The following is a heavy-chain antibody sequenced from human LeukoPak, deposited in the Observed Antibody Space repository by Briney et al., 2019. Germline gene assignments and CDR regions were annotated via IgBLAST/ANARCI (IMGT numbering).Heavy chain of an antibody. Sequence: GGSLRLSCAASGFSFSSYWMSWVRPAPGKGLEWVANIKKDGSDKYYVDSVKGRFTISRDNAKNPLDLQMNSLRAEDTAVYYCARLLYGGLFDYWGQGTLVTVSS. CDR3: ARLLYGGLFDY. D-gene: IGHD2/OR15-2a*01. J-gene: IGHJ4*02. V-gene: IGHV3-7*01. CDR2: IKKDGSDK. CDR1: GFSFSSYW.